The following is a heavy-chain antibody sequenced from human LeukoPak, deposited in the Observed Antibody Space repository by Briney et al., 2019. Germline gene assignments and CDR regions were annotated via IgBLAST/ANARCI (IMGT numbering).Heavy chain of an antibody. V-gene: IGHV4-31*03. D-gene: IGHD3-22*01. CDR3: ATYYYDSSGSPHFDY. CDR2: IFYSGST. J-gene: IGHJ4*02. Sequence: PSQTLSLTCTVSGGSISSGGYYWSWIRQRPGKGLEWIGYIFYSGSTYYNPSLKSRFTISVDTSKNQFSLKLSSVTAADTAVYYCATYYYDSSGSPHFDYWGQGTLVTVSS. CDR1: GGSISSGGYY.